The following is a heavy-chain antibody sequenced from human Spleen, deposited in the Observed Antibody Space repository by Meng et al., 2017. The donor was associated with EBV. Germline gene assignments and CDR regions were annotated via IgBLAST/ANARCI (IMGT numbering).Heavy chain of an antibody. Sequence: VYLVQSGAEVRKPGDSVKISCKPSGYSFSGYAVHWGRQAPGHRLEWMGWIHGDNGNTKFSEKFQDRLTITRGPSARTAYMELTRLTSEDTAVYYCASHLLGFCSSGICYSPFWGQGTLVTVSS. CDR2: IHGDNGNT. D-gene: IGHD2-15*01. CDR1: GYSFSGYA. J-gene: IGHJ4*02. V-gene: IGHV1-3*01. CDR3: ASHLLGFCSSGICYSPF.